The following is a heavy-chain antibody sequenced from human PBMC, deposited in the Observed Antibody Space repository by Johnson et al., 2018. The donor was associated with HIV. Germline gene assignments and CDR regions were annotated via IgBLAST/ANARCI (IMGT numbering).Heavy chain of an antibody. CDR3: AKAPMITFGGVIVLAGAFDI. J-gene: IGHJ3*02. CDR1: GFTFSSYA. D-gene: IGHD3-16*02. V-gene: IGHV3-23*04. Sequence: VQLVESGGGLVQPGRSLRLSCAASGFTFSSYAMSWVRQAPGKGLEWVSAISGSGDSTYYADSVKGRFTISRDNAKNSLYLQMNSLRAEDTALYYCAKAPMITFGGVIVLAGAFDIWGQGTMVTVSS. CDR2: ISGSGDST.